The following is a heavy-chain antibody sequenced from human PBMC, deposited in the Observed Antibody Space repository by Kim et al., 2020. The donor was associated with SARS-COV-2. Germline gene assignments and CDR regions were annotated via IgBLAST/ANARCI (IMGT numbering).Heavy chain of an antibody. Sequence: SETLSLTCAVYGGSFIGYYWNWIRQPPGKGLEWIGEINHSGSTNYNPSLKSRVTISVDTSKNQFSLKLNSVTAADTAVYYCARVGIVGASSSWGQGTLVTVSS. D-gene: IGHD1-26*01. V-gene: IGHV4-34*01. CDR1: GGSFIGYY. CDR2: INHSGST. J-gene: IGHJ4*02. CDR3: ARVGIVGASSS.